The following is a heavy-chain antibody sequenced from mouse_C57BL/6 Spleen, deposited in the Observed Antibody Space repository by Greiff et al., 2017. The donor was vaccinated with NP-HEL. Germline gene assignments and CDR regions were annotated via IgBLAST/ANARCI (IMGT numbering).Heavy chain of an antibody. Sequence: VQLQQPGAELVMPGASVKLSCKASGYTFTSYWMHWVKQRPGQGLEWIGEIDPSDSYNNYNQKFKGKSTLTVDKSSSTAYMQLSSLTSEDAAVYYCARRDWDWFAYWGQGTLVTVSA. D-gene: IGHD4-1*01. CDR1: GYTFTSYW. V-gene: IGHV1-69*01. J-gene: IGHJ3*01. CDR3: ARRDWDWFAY. CDR2: IDPSDSYN.